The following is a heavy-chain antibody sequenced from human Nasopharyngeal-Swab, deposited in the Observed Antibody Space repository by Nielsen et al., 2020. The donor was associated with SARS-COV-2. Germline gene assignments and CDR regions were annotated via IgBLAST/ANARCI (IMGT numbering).Heavy chain of an antibody. V-gene: IGHV3-33*01. CDR1: GFTFSSYG. CDR2: IWYDGSNK. J-gene: IGHJ4*02. Sequence: GGSLRLSCAASGFTFSSYGMHWVRQAPGKGLEWVAVIWYDGSNKYYADSVKGRFTISRDNSKNTLYLQMNSLRAEDTAVYYCARDPDYDFWSGYSKSFDYWGQGTLATVSS. CDR3: ARDPDYDFWSGYSKSFDY. D-gene: IGHD3-3*01.